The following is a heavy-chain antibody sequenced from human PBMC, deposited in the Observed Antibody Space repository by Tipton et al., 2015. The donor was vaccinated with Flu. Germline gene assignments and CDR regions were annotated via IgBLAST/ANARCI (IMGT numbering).Heavy chain of an antibody. J-gene: IGHJ6*02. Sequence: GASISSYYWSWIRQPPGKGLEWIGYIYYSGITNYNPSLKSRVTISVDTSKNQFSLRLSSVTAADTAVYYCARVGGDYRDTSGFIPWFDLWGQGTTVTVSS. CDR1: GASISSYY. V-gene: IGHV4-59*01. CDR2: IYYSGIT. D-gene: IGHD3-22*01. CDR3: ARVGGDYRDTSGFIPWFDL.